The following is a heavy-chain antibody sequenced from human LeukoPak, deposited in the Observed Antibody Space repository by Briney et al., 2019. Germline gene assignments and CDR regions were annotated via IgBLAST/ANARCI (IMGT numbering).Heavy chain of an antibody. V-gene: IGHV3-30-3*01. CDR3: ATVDTEHYFDY. Sequence: GRSLRLSCAASGFTFSSYAMHWVRQAPGKGLEWVAVISYDGSNKYYADSVKGRFTISRDNAKNSLYLQMNSLRAEDTAVYYCATVDTEHYFDYWGQGTLVTVSS. D-gene: IGHD5-18*01. J-gene: IGHJ4*02. CDR2: ISYDGSNK. CDR1: GFTFSSYA.